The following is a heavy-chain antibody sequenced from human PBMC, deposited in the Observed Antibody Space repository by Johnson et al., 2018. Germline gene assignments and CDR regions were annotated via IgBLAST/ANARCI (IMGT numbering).Heavy chain of an antibody. D-gene: IGHD2-15*01. V-gene: IGHV3-33*06. J-gene: IGHJ6*03. CDR3: ANTPALAVKYCSGGSCYYYYMDV. CDR1: GFTFSHFA. CDR2: IWYDGSHQ. Sequence: QVQLVESGGGVVQPGGSLRLSCTASGFTFSHFAMFWVRQAPGKGLEWVALIWYDGSHQSYADSVKGRFTISRDNSKNTLYLQMNSLRAEDTAVYYCANTPALAVKYCSGGSCYYYYMDVWGKGTTVTVSS.